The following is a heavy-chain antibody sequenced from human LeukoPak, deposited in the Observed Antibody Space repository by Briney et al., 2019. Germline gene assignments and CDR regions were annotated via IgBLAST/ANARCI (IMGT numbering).Heavy chain of an antibody. CDR2: INHSGST. D-gene: IGHD3-9*01. J-gene: IGHJ4*02. Sequence: EASETLSLTCAVYGGSFSGYYWSWIRQPPGKGLEWIGEINHSGSTNYNPSLKSRVTISVDTSKNQFSLKLSSVTAADTAVYYCARERRYFDWLLFDYWGQGTLVTVSS. V-gene: IGHV4-34*01. CDR3: ARERRYFDWLLFDY. CDR1: GGSFSGYY.